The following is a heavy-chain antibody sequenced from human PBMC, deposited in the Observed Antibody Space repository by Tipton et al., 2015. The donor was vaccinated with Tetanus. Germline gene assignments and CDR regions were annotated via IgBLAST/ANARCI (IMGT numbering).Heavy chain of an antibody. CDR3: ARDQARGARGWNYFDY. V-gene: IGHV4-31*03. J-gene: IGHJ4*02. CDR1: GGSITSGGYY. CDR2: IYYSGST. Sequence: LRLSCTVSGGSITSGGYYWSWIRQHPGKGLEWIGDIYYSGSTYYNPSLRSRVTISVDTSKNQFSLKLNSVTAADTAVYYCARDQARGARGWNYFDYWGQGTLVTVSS. D-gene: IGHD1-26*01.